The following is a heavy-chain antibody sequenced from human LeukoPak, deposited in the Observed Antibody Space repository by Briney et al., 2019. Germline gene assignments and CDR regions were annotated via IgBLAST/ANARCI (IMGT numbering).Heavy chain of an antibody. J-gene: IGHJ5*02. CDR1: GGSISSISYY. V-gene: IGHV4-39*01. Sequence: SETLSLTCTVSGGSISSISYYWAWIRQPPGKGLEWIGSIFYSGNTYYNPSLKSRVTISVDTSKNQFSLKLSSVTAADTTVYYCARHGTVVSRGTFDPWGQGTLVTVSS. D-gene: IGHD1-1*01. CDR2: IFYSGNT. CDR3: ARHGTVVSRGTFDP.